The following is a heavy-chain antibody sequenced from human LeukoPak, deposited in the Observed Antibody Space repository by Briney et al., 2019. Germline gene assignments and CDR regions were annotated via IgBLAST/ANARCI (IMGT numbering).Heavy chain of an antibody. CDR3: AKGKGTMIVVVIHY. V-gene: IGHV3-53*01. Sequence: GGSLRLSCAASGFTVSSNYMSWVRQAPGKGLEWVSVIYSGGRTYYADSVKGRFTISRDNSKNTLYLQMNSLRAEDTAVYYCAKGKGTMIVVVIHYWGQGTLVTVSS. D-gene: IGHD3-22*01. CDR1: GFTVSSNY. J-gene: IGHJ4*02. CDR2: IYSGGRT.